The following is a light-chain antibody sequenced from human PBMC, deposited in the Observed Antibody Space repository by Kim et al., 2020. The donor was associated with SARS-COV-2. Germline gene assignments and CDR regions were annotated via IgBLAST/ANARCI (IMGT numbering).Light chain of an antibody. Sequence: SGSPGRTASITCYEDRLGDKGCCWHQQEEGQSLVLVMYKDSKRRTGSPERVSGSNTGNTATLTSSGTQAMDEADYYCQARDSSTVVFGGGTQLTVL. J-gene: IGLJ2*01. V-gene: IGLV3-1*01. CDR3: QARDSSTVV. CDR2: KDS. CDR1: RLGDKG.